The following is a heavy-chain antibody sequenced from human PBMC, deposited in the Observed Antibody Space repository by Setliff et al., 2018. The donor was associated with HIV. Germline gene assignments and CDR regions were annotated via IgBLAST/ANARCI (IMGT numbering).Heavy chain of an antibody. J-gene: IGHJ5*02. V-gene: IGHV4-34*01. CDR1: GGSFPAYY. CDR2: INYSGDT. Sequence: SETLSLTCAVYGGSFPAYYWNWVRQPPGKGLEWIGEINYSGDTTYNPSLKSRVNMFIDTSKKQFSLKVASVTAADTAVYYRVRQHGDYAFDPWGQGTLVTVSS. D-gene: IGHD4-17*01. CDR3: VRQHGDYAFDP.